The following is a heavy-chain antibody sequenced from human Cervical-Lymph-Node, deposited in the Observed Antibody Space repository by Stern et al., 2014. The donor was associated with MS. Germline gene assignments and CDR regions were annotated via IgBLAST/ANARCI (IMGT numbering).Heavy chain of an antibody. J-gene: IGHJ4*02. CDR1: GFTFNDLY. CDR3: STLVAY. V-gene: IGHV3-11*01. Sequence: VKLVESGGGLVKPGGSLSLSCAVSGFTFNDLYINWIRQAPGKCLHCFAYISYTGTTILYADSVKGRFTISRDKNTNSFDLQMDRLIAEDTAVYYCSTLVAYWGQGTLVTVSP. CDR2: ISYTGTTI.